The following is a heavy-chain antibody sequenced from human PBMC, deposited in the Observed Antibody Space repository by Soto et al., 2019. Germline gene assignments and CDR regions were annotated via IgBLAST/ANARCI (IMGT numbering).Heavy chain of an antibody. J-gene: IGHJ5*02. Sequence: SETLSLTCNVSADSIGSTNWWNWVRQSPGKGLEWIGDIYHTGRTYYHPSLKSRVTISVDTSKNQFSLRLTSVTAADTAVYYCETTPDYGGYRWFDPWGQGTLVTVSS. CDR2: IYHTGRT. CDR3: ETTPDYGGYRWFDP. D-gene: IGHD4-17*01. V-gene: IGHV4-4*02. CDR1: ADSIGSTNW.